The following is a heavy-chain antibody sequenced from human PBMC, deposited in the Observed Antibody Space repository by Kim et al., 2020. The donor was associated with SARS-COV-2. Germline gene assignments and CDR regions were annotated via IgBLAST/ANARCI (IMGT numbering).Heavy chain of an antibody. V-gene: IGHV3-21*01. J-gene: IGHJ6*02. D-gene: IGHD3-16*01. CDR3: VRERGGAGGMDV. Sequence: YYADSVKGRFTISRANAKNSLYLQMNSLRAEDTAVYYCVRERGGAGGMDVWGQGTTVTVSS.